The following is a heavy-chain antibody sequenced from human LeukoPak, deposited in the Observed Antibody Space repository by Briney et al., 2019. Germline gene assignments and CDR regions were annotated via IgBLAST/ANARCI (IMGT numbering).Heavy chain of an antibody. D-gene: IGHD6-13*01. CDR3: ARGGSYRSIWYWSYFDY. Sequence: GASVKVSCKASGYTFTSYGIRWVRQAPGQGLEWMGWISPYNGNTNYAQKLEGRVTMTTDTATSTAYMELRSLRSDDTAVYYCARGGSYRSIWYWSYFDYWGQGTLVTVPS. CDR2: ISPYNGNT. J-gene: IGHJ4*02. V-gene: IGHV1-18*01. CDR1: GYTFTSYG.